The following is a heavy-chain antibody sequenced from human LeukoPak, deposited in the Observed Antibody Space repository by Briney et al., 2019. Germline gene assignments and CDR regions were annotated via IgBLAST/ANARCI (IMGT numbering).Heavy chain of an antibody. CDR1: GFTVSSNY. J-gene: IGHJ6*02. Sequence: GGSLRLSCAASGFTVSSNYMSWVRQAPGKGLEWVSVIYSGGSTCYADSVKGRFTISRHNSKNTLYLQMNSLRAEDTAVYYCARAPHTTYMTYYYYGMDVWGQGTTVTVSS. CDR2: IYSGGST. V-gene: IGHV3-53*04. CDR3: ARAPHTTYMTYYYYGMDV. D-gene: IGHD1-1*01.